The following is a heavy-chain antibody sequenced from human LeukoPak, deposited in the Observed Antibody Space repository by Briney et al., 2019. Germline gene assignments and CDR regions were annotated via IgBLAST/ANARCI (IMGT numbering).Heavy chain of an antibody. D-gene: IGHD6-13*01. CDR3: ARGPMGALYSSPDAFDF. V-gene: IGHV4-59*01. Sequence: SETLSLTCTVSGGSISSYHWSWIRQPPGKGLEWIGYIYNSGSTNYNPSLKSRVTISVDTSKNQFSLKLTSVTAADTAVHYCARGPMGALYSSPDAFDFWGQGIMVTVSS. CDR1: GGSISSYH. J-gene: IGHJ3*01. CDR2: IYNSGST.